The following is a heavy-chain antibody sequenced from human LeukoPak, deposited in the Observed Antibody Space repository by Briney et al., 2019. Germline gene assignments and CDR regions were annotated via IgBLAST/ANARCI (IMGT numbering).Heavy chain of an antibody. D-gene: IGHD5/OR15-5a*01. J-gene: IGHJ6*02. CDR2: IKSKTDGGTT. V-gene: IGHV3-15*01. CDR1: GFSFSNAW. CDR3: ATDSSLSTCGMDV. Sequence: GGSLRLSCAASGFSFSNAWMSWVRQAPGKGLEWVGRIKSKTDGGTTDYAAPVKGRFTISRDDSKNTLYVQMSSLKTEDTAVYYCATDSSLSTCGMDVWGQGTTDTVSS.